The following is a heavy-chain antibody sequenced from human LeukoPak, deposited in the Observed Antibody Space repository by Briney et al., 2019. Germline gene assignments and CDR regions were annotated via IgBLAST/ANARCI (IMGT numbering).Heavy chain of an antibody. V-gene: IGHV1-69*04. CDR1: GGTFSSYT. CDR2: IIPILGIA. D-gene: IGHD6-19*01. Sequence: GASVKVSCKASGGTFSSYTISWVRQAPGQGLEWMGRIIPILGIANYAQKLQGRVTMTTDTSTSTAYMELRSLRSDDTAVYYCARDLPGAVAGTGGYWGQGTLVTVSS. J-gene: IGHJ4*02. CDR3: ARDLPGAVAGTGGY.